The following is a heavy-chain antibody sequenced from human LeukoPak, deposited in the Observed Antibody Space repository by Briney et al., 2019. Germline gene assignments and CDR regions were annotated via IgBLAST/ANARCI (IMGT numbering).Heavy chain of an antibody. CDR1: GGSISSYY. V-gene: IGHV4-59*01. CDR2: IYYSGST. D-gene: IGHD6-13*01. Sequence: SETQSLTCSVSGGSISSYYWSWIRQPPGKGLEWIGYIYYSGSTNYNPSLKSRVTISVDTSKNQFSLRLSSVTAADTAVYFCARASRGIAAAGSHYFDCWGQGTLVTVSS. J-gene: IGHJ4*02. CDR3: ARASRGIAAAGSHYFDC.